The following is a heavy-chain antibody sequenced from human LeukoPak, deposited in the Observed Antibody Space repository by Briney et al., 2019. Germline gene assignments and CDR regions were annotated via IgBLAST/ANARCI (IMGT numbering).Heavy chain of an antibody. CDR1: GFTFSSYA. CDR2: ICGSGGST. J-gene: IGHJ4*02. Sequence: GGSLRLSCAASGFTFSSYAMSWVRQAPGKGLEWVSAICGSGGSTYYADSVKGRFTISRDNSKNTLYLQMNSLRAEDTAVYYCAKAHHRSTVTTSPLDYWGQGTLVTVSS. D-gene: IGHD4-11*01. V-gene: IGHV3-23*01. CDR3: AKAHHRSTVTTSPLDY.